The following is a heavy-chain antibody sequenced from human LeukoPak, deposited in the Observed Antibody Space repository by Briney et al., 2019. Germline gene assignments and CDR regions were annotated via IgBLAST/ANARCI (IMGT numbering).Heavy chain of an antibody. CDR3: ARGATGMRDFDY. V-gene: IGHV4-59*11. J-gene: IGHJ4*02. CDR2: IYYSGSP. CDR1: GGSISSHY. D-gene: IGHD5-12*01. Sequence: SETLSLTCTVSGGSISSHYWSWIRQPPGKGLEWIGYIYYSGSPNYNPSLKSRVTISVDTSKNQFSLKLSSVTAADTAVYYCARGATGMRDFDYWGQGTLVTVSS.